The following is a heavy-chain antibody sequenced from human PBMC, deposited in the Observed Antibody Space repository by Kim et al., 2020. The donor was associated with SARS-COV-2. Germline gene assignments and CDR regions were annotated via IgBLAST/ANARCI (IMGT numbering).Heavy chain of an antibody. D-gene: IGHD6-13*01. J-gene: IGHJ4*02. Sequence: ADSLTGGFAISRDNAETSLYLEMNSLRPEDTAVYYCVRVAVGASSWYYFDSWGQGTLVTVSS. V-gene: IGHV3-11*05. CDR3: VRVAVGASSWYYFDS.